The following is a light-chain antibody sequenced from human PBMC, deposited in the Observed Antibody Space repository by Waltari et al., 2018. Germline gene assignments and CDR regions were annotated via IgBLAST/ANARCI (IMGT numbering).Light chain of an antibody. CDR1: QSLLLSDGKTH. CDR2: EVS. Sequence: VMTQTPLSLSVTPGQPASISCYSGQSLLLSDGKTHLFWHLQKPGQSPQLLMFEVSRRVSGVPDRFSGSGSGTTFTLKISRVEAEDVGVYYCMQGIHFPYTFGQGTKLEIK. J-gene: IGKJ2*01. V-gene: IGKV2-29*02. CDR3: MQGIHFPYT.